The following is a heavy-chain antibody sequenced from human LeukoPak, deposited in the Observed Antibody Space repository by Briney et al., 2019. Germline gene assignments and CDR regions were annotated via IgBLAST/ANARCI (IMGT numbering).Heavy chain of an antibody. CDR3: ARDRSSGYCFDY. D-gene: IGHD3-22*01. V-gene: IGHV3-21*01. Sequence: GGSLRLSCAASGFTFSSYSMDWVRQAPGKGLEWVSSISSSSSSYIYYADSVKGRFTISRDNAKNSLYLQMNSLRAEDTAVYYCARDRSSGYCFDYWGQGTLVTVSS. CDR1: GFTFSSYS. J-gene: IGHJ4*02. CDR2: ISSSSSSYI.